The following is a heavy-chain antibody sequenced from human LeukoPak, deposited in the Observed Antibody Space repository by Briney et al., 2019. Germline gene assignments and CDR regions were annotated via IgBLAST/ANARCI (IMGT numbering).Heavy chain of an antibody. J-gene: IGHJ4*02. CDR3: AIGSGSYYGAQFDY. Sequence: GGSLRLSCAASGFTFSSYDLNWVRQAPGKGLEWVSAISGKGGSTHYADSVKGRFTISRDNSKNTLYLQMNSLRAEDTAVYYCAIGSGSYYGAQFDYWGQGTLVTVSS. CDR1: GFTFSSYD. CDR2: ISGKGGST. D-gene: IGHD1-26*01. V-gene: IGHV3-23*01.